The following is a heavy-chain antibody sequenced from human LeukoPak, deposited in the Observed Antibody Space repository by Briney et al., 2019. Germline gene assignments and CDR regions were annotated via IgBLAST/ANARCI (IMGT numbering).Heavy chain of an antibody. Sequence: GASVKVSCEASGYTFTGYYMHWVRQAPGQGLEWMGRINPNSGGTNYAQKFQGRVTMTRDTSISTAYMELSRLRSDDTAVYYCARGGRLFCGGDCYSWDYWGQGTLVTVSS. J-gene: IGHJ4*02. CDR1: GYTFTGYY. V-gene: IGHV1-2*06. CDR2: INPNSGGT. D-gene: IGHD2-21*02. CDR3: ARGGRLFCGGDCYSWDY.